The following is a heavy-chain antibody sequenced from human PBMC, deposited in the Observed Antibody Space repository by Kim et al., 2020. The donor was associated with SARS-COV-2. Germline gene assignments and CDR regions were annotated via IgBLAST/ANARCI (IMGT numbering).Heavy chain of an antibody. V-gene: IGHV4-39*06. CDR1: GGSISSSSYY. J-gene: IGHJ5*02. CDR3: ARKSSVGLCSGISCYAADH. D-gene: IGHD2-2*01. Sequence: SETLSLTCTVSGGSISSSSYYWGWVRQPPGKGLEWIGSIYYSGSTYYKPSLKSRVTMSVDTPNNHVTLKLSSVTAADTGMYYCARKSSVGLCSGISCYAADHWGQGTLVTVSS. CDR2: IYYSGST.